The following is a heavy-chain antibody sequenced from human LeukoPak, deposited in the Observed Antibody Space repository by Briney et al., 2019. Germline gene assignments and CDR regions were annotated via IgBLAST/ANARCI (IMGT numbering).Heavy chain of an antibody. CDR3: ARGGDSYGYPHY. Sequence: SETLSLTCTVSGGSISSYYWSWIRQPPGKGLEWIGYIYYSGSTNYNPSLKSRVTISVDKSKNQFSLELNSVTAADTAVYYCARGGDSYGYPHYWGQGTLVTVSS. V-gene: IGHV4-59*12. J-gene: IGHJ4*02. CDR2: IYYSGST. D-gene: IGHD5-18*01. CDR1: GGSISSYY.